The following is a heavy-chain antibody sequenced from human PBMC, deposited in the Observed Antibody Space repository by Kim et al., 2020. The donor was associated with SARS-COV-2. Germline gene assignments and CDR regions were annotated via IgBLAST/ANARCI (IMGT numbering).Heavy chain of an antibody. CDR2: IKQDISEK. CDR1: GFTFSRYW. D-gene: IGHD2-8*02. V-gene: IGHV3-7*03. CDR3: ARIQRAGLTDWFDP. J-gene: IGHJ5*02. Sequence: GGSLRLSCAASGFTFSRYWMTWVRQAPGKGLEWVANIKQDISEKHYVDSVKGRFTISRDNAKNSLFLQMNSLRAEDTAVYYCARIQRAGLTDWFDPWGQGTLVTVSS.